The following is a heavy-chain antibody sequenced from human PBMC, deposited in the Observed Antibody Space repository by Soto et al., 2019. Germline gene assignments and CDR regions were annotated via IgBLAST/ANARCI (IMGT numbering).Heavy chain of an antibody. J-gene: IGHJ6*02. CDR1: GFTFSGSA. CDR2: IKSKTDGGTT. V-gene: IGHV3-15*07. CDR3: TTGGGYGRYYYYGMDV. Sequence: GGSLRLSCAASGFTFSGSAMHWVRQASGKGLEWVGRIKSKTDGGTTDYAAPVKGRFTISRDDSKNTLYLQMNSLKTEDTAVYYCTTGGGYGRYYYYGMDVWGQGTTVTVSS. D-gene: IGHD5-12*01.